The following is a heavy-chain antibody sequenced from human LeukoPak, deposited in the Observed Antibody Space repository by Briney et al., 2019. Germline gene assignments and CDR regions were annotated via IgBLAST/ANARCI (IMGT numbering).Heavy chain of an antibody. CDR2: IYWDDDK. D-gene: IGHD5-18*01. CDR1: GFSLSTRGVG. CDR3: AHSLDTAMVYEFDY. V-gene: IGHV2-5*02. J-gene: IGHJ4*02. Sequence: SGPTLVKPPQTLTLTCTFSGFSLSTRGVGVGWIRQPPGKALEWLALIYWDDDKRYSPSLKSRLTITKDTSKNQVVLTMTNMDPVDTATYYCAHSLDTAMVYEFDYWGQGTLVTVSS.